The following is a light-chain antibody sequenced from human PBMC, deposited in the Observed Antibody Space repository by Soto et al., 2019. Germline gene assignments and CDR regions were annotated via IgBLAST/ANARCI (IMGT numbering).Light chain of an antibody. CDR2: EVS. V-gene: IGLV2-14*03. J-gene: IGLJ7*01. CDR3: TSHTTSSAVL. Sequence: QSALTQPASVSGSPGQSITISCTGTSSDVGNYDYVSWYQQHPGKAPKLMIYEVSTWPSGVSIRFSGSKSGNAASLTISGLQAEDEADYYCTSHTTSSAVLFGGGTQLTVL. CDR1: SSDVGNYDY.